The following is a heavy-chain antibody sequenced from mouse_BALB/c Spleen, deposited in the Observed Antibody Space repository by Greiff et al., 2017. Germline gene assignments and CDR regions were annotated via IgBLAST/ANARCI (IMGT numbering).Heavy chain of an antibody. V-gene: IGHV6-6*02. J-gene: IGHJ4*01. D-gene: IGHD2-1*01. CDR1: GFTFSNYW. Sequence: DVKLVESGGGLVQPGGSMKLSCVASGFTFSNYWMNWVRQSPEKGLEWVAEIRLKSNNYATHYAESVKGRFTISRDDSKSSVYLQMNNLRAEDTGIYYCTRKGNYHYYYAMDYWGQGTSVTVSS. CDR3: TRKGNYHYYYAMDY. CDR2: IRLKSNNYAT.